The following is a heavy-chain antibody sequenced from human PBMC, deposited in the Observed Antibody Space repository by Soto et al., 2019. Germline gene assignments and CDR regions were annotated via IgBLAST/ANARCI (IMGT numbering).Heavy chain of an antibody. V-gene: IGHV1-69*01. D-gene: IGHD6-13*01. J-gene: IGHJ6*02. CDR3: ARETPSAAAAYFFYGLDV. Sequence: QVQLVQSGAEVKKAGSSVKVSYKVSGGTFSSYFINWVRQAPGQGLEWVGGIIPVFGSASFAEKFQGRVTITADESTSTAYMELSSLRSDDTAVYYCARETPSAAAAYFFYGLDVWGQGTTVTVPS. CDR2: IIPVFGSA. CDR1: GGTFSSYF.